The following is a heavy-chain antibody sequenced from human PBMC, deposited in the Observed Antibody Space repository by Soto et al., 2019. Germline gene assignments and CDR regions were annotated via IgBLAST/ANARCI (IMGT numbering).Heavy chain of an antibody. CDR2: VIPRVGTT. CDR3: ARARIVAVSGRTGGYYYYAMDL. CDR1: GGTFTSYS. D-gene: IGHD2-2*01. Sequence: QVQLEQSGAEVKRPGSSVKVSCRASGGTFTSYSINWVRRAPGQGPEWMGAVIPRVGTTTYAQRFEGRVTVTADASTSTVFMEMSGLRSEDTAVYFCARARIVAVSGRTGGYYYYAMDLWGQGTAVIVSS. V-gene: IGHV1-69*01. J-gene: IGHJ6*02.